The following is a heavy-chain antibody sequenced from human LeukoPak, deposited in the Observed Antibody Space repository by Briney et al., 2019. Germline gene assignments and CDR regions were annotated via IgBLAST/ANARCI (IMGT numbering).Heavy chain of an antibody. D-gene: IGHD6-13*01. Sequence: SETLSLTCTVSGGSISSYYWSWIRQPPGKGLEWIAYIYYSGSTNYNPSLKNRVTVSVDTSKSQFSLKLTSVTAADTGVYYCARAGSGWSYDYWDQGTLVTVSS. CDR1: GGSISSYY. J-gene: IGHJ4*02. CDR3: ARAGSGWSYDY. V-gene: IGHV4-59*01. CDR2: IYYSGST.